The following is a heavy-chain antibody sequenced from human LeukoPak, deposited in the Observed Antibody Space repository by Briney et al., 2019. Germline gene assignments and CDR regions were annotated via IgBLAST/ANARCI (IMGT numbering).Heavy chain of an antibody. CDR3: ARLDSGTYSPIDY. Sequence: PSETLSLTCTVSGGSISSSSYYWGWIRQPPGKGLEWIGSIYYSGSTYYNPSLQSRVTISVDTSKNQLSLKLSSVAAADTAVYYCARLDSGTYSPIDYWGQGTLVTVSS. D-gene: IGHD3-10*01. J-gene: IGHJ4*02. CDR1: GGSISSSSYY. V-gene: IGHV4-39*01. CDR2: IYYSGST.